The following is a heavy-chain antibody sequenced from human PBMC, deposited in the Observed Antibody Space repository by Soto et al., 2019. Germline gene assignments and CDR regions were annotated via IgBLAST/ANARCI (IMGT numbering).Heavy chain of an antibody. V-gene: IGHV3-53*02. CDR2: VYSGGAT. Sequence: QLVETGGGWIQPGTSLTLSCAASGFSVSRNYMTWVRQAPGKGLEWVSFVYSGGATFYAASVKGRFILSRDDSQNTMYIQMNNLSAEDTAVYYCARVPGRLWGRGTLVTVAS. CDR3: ARVPGRL. J-gene: IGHJ4*02. D-gene: IGHD3-10*01. CDR1: GFSVSRNY.